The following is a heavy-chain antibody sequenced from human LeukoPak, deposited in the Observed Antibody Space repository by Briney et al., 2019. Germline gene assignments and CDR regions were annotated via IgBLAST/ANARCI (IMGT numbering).Heavy chain of an antibody. V-gene: IGHV3-23*01. CDR3: ARNRLSVTDY. CDR2: IVNTGDST. D-gene: IGHD2/OR15-2a*01. Sequence: GESLRLSCAASGFTFSSYAMTWVRQAPGKGLEWVSTIVNTGDSTYYGDSVKGRFTSSGDNSKNTLYLQMKSLRDEDTAVYYCARNRLSVTDYWGQGTLVTVSS. CDR1: GFTFSSYA. J-gene: IGHJ4*02.